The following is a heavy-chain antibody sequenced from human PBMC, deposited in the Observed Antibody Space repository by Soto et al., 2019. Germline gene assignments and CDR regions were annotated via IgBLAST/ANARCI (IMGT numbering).Heavy chain of an antibody. J-gene: IGHJ5*02. V-gene: IGHV4-34*01. CDR2: INHRGST. CDR1: GGSFSAYY. CDR3: ARENVAARGWFDP. Sequence: QVQLQQWGAGLLKPSETLSLTCAVYGGSFSAYYWDWIRQPPGKGLEWNGEINHRGSTNYNPSLKSRVTISVDTSKSQFSLKLSSVTAADTAVYYCARENVAARGWFDPWGQGTLVTVSS. D-gene: IGHD6-6*01.